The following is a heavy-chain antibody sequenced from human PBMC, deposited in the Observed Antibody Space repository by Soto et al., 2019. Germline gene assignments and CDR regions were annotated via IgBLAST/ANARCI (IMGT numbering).Heavy chain of an antibody. J-gene: IGHJ6*03. CDR3: ARGPFLNYMDV. CDR2: IYSGGST. V-gene: IGHV3-66*01. CDR1: GFTVSSNY. Sequence: GGSLRLSCAASGFTVSSNYMSWVRQAPGKGLEWVSVIYSGGSTYYADSVKGRFTISRDNSKNTLYLQMNSLRAEDTAVYYCARGPFLNYMDVWGKGTTVTVSS.